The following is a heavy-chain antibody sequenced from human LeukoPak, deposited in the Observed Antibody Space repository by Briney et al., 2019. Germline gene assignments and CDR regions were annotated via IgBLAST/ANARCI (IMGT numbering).Heavy chain of an antibody. Sequence: SETLSLTCTVSGGSISSSSHYWGWIRQPPGKGLEWIGSIYYSGSTYYNPSLKSRVTISVDTSKNQFSLKLSSVTAADTAVYYCARLYYDFWSGYSHYMDVWGKGTTVTVSS. CDR3: ARLYYDFWSGYSHYMDV. CDR1: GGSISSSSHY. CDR2: IYYSGST. V-gene: IGHV4-39*01. J-gene: IGHJ6*03. D-gene: IGHD3-3*01.